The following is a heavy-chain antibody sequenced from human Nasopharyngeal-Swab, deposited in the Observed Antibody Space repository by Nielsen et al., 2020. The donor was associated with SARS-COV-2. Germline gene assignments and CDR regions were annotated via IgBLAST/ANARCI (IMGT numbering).Heavy chain of an antibody. CDR3: ARDISSYGSFGYYYYYGMDV. Sequence: ASVKVSCKASGYTFTSYAMNWVRQAPGQGLEWMGWINTNTGNPTYAQGFTGRFAFSLDTSVSTAYLQICSLKAEDTAVYYCARDISSYGSFGYYYYYGMDVWGQGTTVTVSS. CDR2: INTNTGNP. V-gene: IGHV7-4-1*01. J-gene: IGHJ6*02. CDR1: GYTFTSYA. D-gene: IGHD5-18*01.